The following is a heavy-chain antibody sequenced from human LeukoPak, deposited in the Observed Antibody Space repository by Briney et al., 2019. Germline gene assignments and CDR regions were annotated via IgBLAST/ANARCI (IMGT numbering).Heavy chain of an antibody. CDR2: IGRSGTTI. J-gene: IGHJ4*02. V-gene: IGHV3-11*04. Sequence: GGSLRLSCAASGFTFSSCMSWIRQVPGKGLEWVSYIGRSGTTIHYADSVKGRFTISWDNAKKSLYLQMNSLRAEDTAVYYCARSGKIYFDWLLDYWGQGTLVTVSS. CDR1: GFTFSSC. D-gene: IGHD3-9*01. CDR3: ARSGKIYFDWLLDY.